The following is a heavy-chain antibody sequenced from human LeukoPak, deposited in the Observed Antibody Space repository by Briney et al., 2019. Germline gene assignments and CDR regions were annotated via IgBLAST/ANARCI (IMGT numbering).Heavy chain of an antibody. CDR3: TRGVPPRWFDP. V-gene: IGHV3-21*01. D-gene: IGHD3-10*01. CDR2: ISSSSSYI. J-gene: IGHJ5*02. CDR1: GFTFSSYS. Sequence: GGSLRLSCAASGFTFSSYSMNWVRQAPGKGLEWVSSISSSSSYIYYADSVKGRFTISRDNAKNSLYLQMNSPRAEDTAVYYCTRGVPPRWFDPWGQGTLVTVSS.